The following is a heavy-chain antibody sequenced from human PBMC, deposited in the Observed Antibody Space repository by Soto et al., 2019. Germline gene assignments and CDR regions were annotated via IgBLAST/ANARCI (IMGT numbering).Heavy chain of an antibody. CDR3: ARSVAVPGAHIDY. V-gene: IGHV4-59*01. CDR1: GGSISGSY. J-gene: IGHJ4*02. Sequence: SETLSLTCSVSGGSISGSYWSWIRQSPGKGLEWLGYVYYTGSTNYSPSLRSRVSISVDTSKNEFSLSLSSVTAADTAVYFCARSVAVPGAHIDYWGQGTQVTVSS. CDR2: VYYTGST. D-gene: IGHD6-19*01.